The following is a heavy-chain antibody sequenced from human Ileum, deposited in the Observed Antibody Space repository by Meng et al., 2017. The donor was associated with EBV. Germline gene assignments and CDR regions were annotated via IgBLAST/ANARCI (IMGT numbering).Heavy chain of an antibody. CDR2: IHHTEST. V-gene: IGHV4-4*02. CDR3: ARESYSDSSGYYSLDY. Sequence: VKLEASGPGLVKPSGTLSLTCAVSGGSISSSNWWSWVRQAPGKGLEWIGEIHHTESTNYNPSLKSRVTISVDKSKNQFSLKLSSVTAADTAVYYCARESYSDSSGYYSLDYWGQGSLVTVSS. CDR1: GGSISSSNW. J-gene: IGHJ4*02. D-gene: IGHD3-22*01.